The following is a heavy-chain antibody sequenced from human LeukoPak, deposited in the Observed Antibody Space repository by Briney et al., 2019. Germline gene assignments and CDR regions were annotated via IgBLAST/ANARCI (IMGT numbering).Heavy chain of an antibody. CDR1: GFTFSSYA. CDR2: ISYDGSNK. Sequence: GGSLRLSCAASGFTFSSYAMHWVRQAPGKGLEWVAVISYDGSNKYYADSVKGRFTIPRDNSKNTLYLQMNSLRAEDTAVYYCAREDHAFDIWGQGTMVTVSS. J-gene: IGHJ3*02. V-gene: IGHV3-30*04. CDR3: AREDHAFDI.